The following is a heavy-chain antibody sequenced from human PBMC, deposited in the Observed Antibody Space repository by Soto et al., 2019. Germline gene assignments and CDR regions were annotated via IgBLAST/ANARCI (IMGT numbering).Heavy chain of an antibody. V-gene: IGHV4-59*08. CDR1: GGSISSYY. J-gene: IGHJ6*03. D-gene: IGHD3-9*01. Sequence: PSETLSLTCTVSGGSISSYYWSWIRQPPGKGLEWIGYIYYSGSTNYNPSLKGRVTISVDTSKNQFSLKLSSVTAADTAVYYCAKRGGTGYLTYYYYMDVWGKGTRITVSS. CDR2: IYYSGST. CDR3: AKRGGTGYLTYYYYMDV.